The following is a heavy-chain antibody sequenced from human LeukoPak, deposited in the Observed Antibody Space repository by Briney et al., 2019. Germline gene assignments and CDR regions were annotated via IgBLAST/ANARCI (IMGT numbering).Heavy chain of an antibody. J-gene: IGHJ4*02. Sequence: PGGSLRLSCAASGFTFSSYGMSWVRQAPGKGLEWVSAISGSGGSTYYADSVKGRFTISRDNSKNTLYLQMNSLRAEDTAVYYCAKDRLRAYYYDSSDYWGQGTLVTVSS. D-gene: IGHD3-22*01. CDR1: GFTFSSYG. CDR2: ISGSGGST. CDR3: AKDRLRAYYYDSSDY. V-gene: IGHV3-23*01.